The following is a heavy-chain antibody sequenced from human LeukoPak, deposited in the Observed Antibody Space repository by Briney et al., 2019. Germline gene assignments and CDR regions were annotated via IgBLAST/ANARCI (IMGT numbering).Heavy chain of an antibody. CDR3: ARAEGLVVVAATIDY. CDR2: ISSSGSNK. J-gene: IGHJ4*02. CDR1: GFTFSDYY. V-gene: IGHV3-11*04. Sequence: GSLRLSCAASGFTFSDYYMSWIRQAPGKGLEWVSYISSSGSNKYYADSVKGGFTIYRENEKKSLYMQMNSLRAEDTAVYYCARAEGLVVVAATIDYWGQGTLVTVSS. D-gene: IGHD2-15*01.